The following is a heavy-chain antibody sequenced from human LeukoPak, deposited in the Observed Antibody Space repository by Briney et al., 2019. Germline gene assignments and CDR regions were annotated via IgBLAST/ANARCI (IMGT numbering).Heavy chain of an antibody. J-gene: IGHJ6*02. CDR1: GGSISSYY. CDR2: IYYSGST. V-gene: IGHV4-59*01. D-gene: IGHD2-15*01. CDR3: ALGYCSGGSCHGEIDYYYYGMDV. Sequence: SETLSLTCTVSGGSISSYYWSWIRQPPGKGLEWIGYIYYSGSTNYNPSLKSRVTISVDTSKNQFSLKLSSVTAADTAVYYCALGYCSGGSCHGEIDYYYYGMDVWGQGTTVTVSS.